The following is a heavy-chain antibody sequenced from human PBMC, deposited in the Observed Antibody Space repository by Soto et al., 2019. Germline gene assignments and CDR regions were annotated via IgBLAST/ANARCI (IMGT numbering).Heavy chain of an antibody. Sequence: GGSLRLSCAASGFAFGNYWMSWVRQAPGKGLEWLATIKRDASEKKYVDSVKGRFTISRDNAKNSLYLQMNSLRAEDTAVYYCARDYYDRLSGFDYWGQGTLVTVSS. CDR2: IKRDASEK. J-gene: IGHJ4*02. D-gene: IGHD3-22*01. CDR3: ARDYYDRLSGFDY. V-gene: IGHV3-7*03. CDR1: GFAFGNYW.